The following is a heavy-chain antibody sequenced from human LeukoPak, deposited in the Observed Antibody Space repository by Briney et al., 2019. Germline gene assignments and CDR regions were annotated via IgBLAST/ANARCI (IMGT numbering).Heavy chain of an antibody. CDR1: GGSISSGGYY. J-gene: IGHJ6*03. V-gene: IGHV4-30-2*01. Sequence: SETLSLTCTVSGGSISSGGYYWSWIRQPPGKGLEWIGYIYHSGSTYYNPSLKSRVTISVDRSKNQFSLKLSSVTAADTAVYYCARAGRFLGWDRDYGSGYYMDVWGKGTTVTVSS. D-gene: IGHD3-3*01. CDR2: IYHSGST. CDR3: ARAGRFLGWDRDYGSGYYMDV.